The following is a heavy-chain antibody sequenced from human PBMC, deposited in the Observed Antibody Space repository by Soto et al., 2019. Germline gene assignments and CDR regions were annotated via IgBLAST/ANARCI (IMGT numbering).Heavy chain of an antibody. V-gene: IGHV3-11*01. CDR2: ISTSGSTI. CDR1: GFSFSDSY. CDR3: AAWYSSGWSAEYFKV. J-gene: IGHJ1*01. Sequence: WGSLRLSCAASGFSFSDSYMNWIRQAPGKGLEWVSYISTSGSTIKYADSVKGRFTVSRDNAKNSLYLQMNSLRAEDTAVYYCAAWYSSGWSAEYFKVWGQGTLVTVSS. D-gene: IGHD6-19*01.